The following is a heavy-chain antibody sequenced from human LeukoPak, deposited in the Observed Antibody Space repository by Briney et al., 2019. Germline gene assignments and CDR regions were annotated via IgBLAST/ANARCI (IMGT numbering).Heavy chain of an antibody. V-gene: IGHV4-39*01. D-gene: IGHD5-18*01. CDR3: ASSSAMVTHSFDY. Sequence: SETLSLTCTVSGGSITSSNSYWGWIRQPPGMGLEWIGSIYESGTTYYNPSLKSRVTISVDTSKNQFFLRLSSVTAADTAVYYCASSSAMVTHSFDYWGQGTLVTVSS. CDR1: GGSITSSNSY. J-gene: IGHJ4*02. CDR2: IYESGTT.